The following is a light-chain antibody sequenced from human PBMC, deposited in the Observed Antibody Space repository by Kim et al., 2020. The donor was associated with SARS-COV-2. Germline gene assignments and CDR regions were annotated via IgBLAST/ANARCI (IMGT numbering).Light chain of an antibody. Sequence: EIVMTQSPTTLSVSPGERATLSCRASQSVRSNLAWYQQKPGQAPRLLIYGASTRATGIPARFSGSGSGTDFTLTISTLQSEDFAVYFCQQYNNSPPSLTFGGGTKVDI. V-gene: IGKV3-15*01. CDR2: GAS. CDR3: QQYNNSPPSLT. J-gene: IGKJ4*01. CDR1: QSVRSN.